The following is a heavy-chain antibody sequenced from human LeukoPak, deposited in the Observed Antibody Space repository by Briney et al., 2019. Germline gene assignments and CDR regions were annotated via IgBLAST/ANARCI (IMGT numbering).Heavy chain of an antibody. CDR1: GGSISSYY. Sequence: SETLSPTCTVSGGSISSYYWSWIRQPPGKGLEWIGYIYYSGSTNYNPSLKSRVTISVDTSKNQFSLKLSSVTAADTAVYYCARVKDYYYYYGMDVWAQGTTVTVSS. CDR2: IYYSGST. CDR3: ARVKDYYYYYGMDV. J-gene: IGHJ6*02. V-gene: IGHV4-59*08.